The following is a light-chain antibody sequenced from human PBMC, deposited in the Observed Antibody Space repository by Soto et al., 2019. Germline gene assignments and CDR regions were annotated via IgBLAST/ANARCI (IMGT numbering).Light chain of an antibody. Sequence: QSVLTQPASVSGSPGQSITISCTGTSSDVGVYNYVSWYQQHPGKAPNLLIYDVSNRPSGVSNRFSGSKSGNTASLTISGLQAEDEADYYCSSYTSRSTLEVFGTG. CDR2: DVS. CDR1: SSDVGVYNY. CDR3: SSYTSRSTLEV. J-gene: IGLJ1*01. V-gene: IGLV2-14*01.